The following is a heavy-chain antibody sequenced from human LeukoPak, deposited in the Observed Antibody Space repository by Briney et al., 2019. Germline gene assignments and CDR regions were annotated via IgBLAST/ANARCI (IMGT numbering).Heavy chain of an antibody. CDR3: AKANYDFWSGYLFPFDY. J-gene: IGHJ4*02. V-gene: IGHV3-23*01. D-gene: IGHD3-3*01. Sequence: PGGSLRLSCAASGFTFSSYAMSWVRQAPGKGLGWVSAISGSGGRTYYADSVKGRFTISRDNSKNTLYLQMNSLRAEDTAVYYCAKANYDFWSGYLFPFDYWGQGTLVTVSS. CDR2: ISGSGGRT. CDR1: GFTFSSYA.